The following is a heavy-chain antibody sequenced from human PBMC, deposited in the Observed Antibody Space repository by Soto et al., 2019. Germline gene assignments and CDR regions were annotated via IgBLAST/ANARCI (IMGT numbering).Heavy chain of an antibody. D-gene: IGHD6-13*01. CDR1: GGSISSSSYY. CDR2: IYYSGST. J-gene: IGHJ4*02. Sequence: SETLSLTCTVSGGSISSSSYYWGWIRQPPGKGLEWIGSIYYSGSTYYNPSLKSRVTISVDTSKNQFSLKLSSVTAADTAVYYCASGVAAAGLIDYWGQGTLVTVSS. CDR3: ASGVAAAGLIDY. V-gene: IGHV4-39*07.